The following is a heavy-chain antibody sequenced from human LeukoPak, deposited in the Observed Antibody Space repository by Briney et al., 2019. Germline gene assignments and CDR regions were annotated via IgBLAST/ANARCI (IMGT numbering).Heavy chain of an antibody. CDR2: INSDGSST. CDR3: ARERARGSSWYYYYYGMDV. Sequence: GGSLRLSCAASGFTFSSYWMHWVRQAPGKGLVWVSRINSDGSSTSYADSVKGRFTISRDNAKNTLYLQMNSLRAEDTAVYYCARERARGSSWYYYYYGMDVWGQGTTVTVSS. D-gene: IGHD6-13*01. CDR1: GFTFSSYW. V-gene: IGHV3-74*01. J-gene: IGHJ6*02.